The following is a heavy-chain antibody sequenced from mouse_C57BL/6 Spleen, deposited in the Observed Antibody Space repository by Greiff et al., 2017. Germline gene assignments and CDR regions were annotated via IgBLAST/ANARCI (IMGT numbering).Heavy chain of an antibody. V-gene: IGHV10-1*01. CDR1: GFSFNTYA. Sequence: EVQLVESGGGLVQPKGSLKLSCAASGFSFNTYAMNWVRQAPGKGLEWVARISSKSNNYATYHADSVKDRFTISRAASASMLLLHMNNFKTEDAAMYYCVRYDGYDDYFDVWGTGTTVTVSS. CDR2: ISSKSNNYAT. J-gene: IGHJ1*03. CDR3: VRYDGYDDYFDV. D-gene: IGHD2-3*01.